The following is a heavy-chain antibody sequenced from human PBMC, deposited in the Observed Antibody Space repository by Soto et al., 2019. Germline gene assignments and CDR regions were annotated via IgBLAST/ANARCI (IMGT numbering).Heavy chain of an antibody. CDR2: ISSSSSSI. CDR3: ARDSGYSYGPLDY. Sequence: GGSLRLSCVASGFTLSSYSMNWVRQAPGKGLEWVSSISSSSSSIYYAASVKGRFTISRDDSKSIAYLQMNSLKTEDTAVYYCARDSGYSYGPLDYWGQGTLVTVSS. V-gene: IGHV3-21*03. D-gene: IGHD5-18*01. J-gene: IGHJ4*02. CDR1: GFTLSSYS.